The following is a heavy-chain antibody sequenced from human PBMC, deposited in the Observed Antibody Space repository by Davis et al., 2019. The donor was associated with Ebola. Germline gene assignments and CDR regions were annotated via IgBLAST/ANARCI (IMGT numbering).Heavy chain of an antibody. D-gene: IGHD3-10*01. V-gene: IGHV3-11*04. CDR3: ARCSSGSYWGGSLVFDY. CDR1: GFTFSNYW. CDR2: ISSSGSTI. Sequence: GESLKISCAASGFTFSNYWMSWVRQAPGKGLEWVSYISSSGSTIYYADSVKGRFTISRDNAKNSLYLQMNSLRAEDTAVFYCARCSSGSYWGGSLVFDYWGQGTLVTVSS. J-gene: IGHJ4*02.